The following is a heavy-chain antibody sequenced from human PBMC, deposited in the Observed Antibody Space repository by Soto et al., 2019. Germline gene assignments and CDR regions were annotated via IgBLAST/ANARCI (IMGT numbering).Heavy chain of an antibody. J-gene: IGHJ4*02. CDR1: GFTFSSYS. CDR3: ARDPPRYYYGSGKVFDY. CDR2: ISSSSSYI. Sequence: GGSLRLSCAASGFTFSSYSMNWVRQAPGKGLEWVSSISSSSSYIYYADSVKGRFTISRDNAKNSLYLQMNSLRAEDTAVYYCARDPPRYYYGSGKVFDYWGQGTLVTVS. D-gene: IGHD3-10*01. V-gene: IGHV3-21*01.